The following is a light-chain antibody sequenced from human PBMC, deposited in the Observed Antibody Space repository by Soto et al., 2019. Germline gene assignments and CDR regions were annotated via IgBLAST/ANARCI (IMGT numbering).Light chain of an antibody. V-gene: IGKV3-20*01. J-gene: IGKJ1*01. Sequence: EIVLTQSPGTLSLSPGEGATLSCRASQTISSGSLAWYQQKPGQPPRLLIYGGSSRAAGIPDRFSGSGSGTDFSLTIRRLEPEDFAVYYCQQYGSSRTFGQGTKVEV. CDR3: QQYGSSRT. CDR2: GGS. CDR1: QTISSGS.